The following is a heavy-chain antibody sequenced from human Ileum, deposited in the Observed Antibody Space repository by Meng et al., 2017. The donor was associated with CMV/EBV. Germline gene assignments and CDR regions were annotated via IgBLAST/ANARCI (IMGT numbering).Heavy chain of an antibody. CDR3: ASGDGYNHNFDS. CDR1: GGTFNTLS. J-gene: IGHJ4*02. CDR2: IIPIFVTP. Sequence: SCTASGGTFNTLSIGWLRQAPGQGLQWMGRIIPIFVTPNYAQEFQGRVTITTDESRTTAYMELSSLKSEDTAVYYCASGDGYNHNFDSWGQGTLVTVSS. D-gene: IGHD5-24*01. V-gene: IGHV1-69*05.